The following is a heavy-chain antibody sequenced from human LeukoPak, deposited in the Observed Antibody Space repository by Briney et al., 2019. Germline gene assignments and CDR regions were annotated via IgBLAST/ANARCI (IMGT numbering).Heavy chain of an antibody. V-gene: IGHV1-46*01. CDR3: ARGYGDYAY. Sequence: GSVRVSCKASGYTFTSYYMHWVRPAPGQGLEWMGIINPSGGSTTYEQKFQGRVTMTRDTSTSTVYMELSSLRSEDTAVYYCARGYGDYAYWGQGALVADSS. D-gene: IGHD4-17*01. CDR2: INPSGGST. J-gene: IGHJ4*02. CDR1: GYTFTSYY.